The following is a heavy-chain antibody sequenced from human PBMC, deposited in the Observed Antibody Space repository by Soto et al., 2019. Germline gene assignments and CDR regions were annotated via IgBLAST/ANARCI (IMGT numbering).Heavy chain of an antibody. CDR1: GGSISSGGYY. CDR3: ARDCPRSPRSGYYSTECDAFDI. CDR2: IYYSGST. D-gene: IGHD3-3*01. J-gene: IGHJ3*02. Sequence: SETLSLTCTVSGGSISSGGYYWSWIRQHPGKGLEWIGYIYYSGSTYYNPSLKSRVTISVDTSKNQFSLKLSSVTAADTAVYYCARDCPRSPRSGYYSTECDAFDIWGQGTMVTVSS. V-gene: IGHV4-31*03.